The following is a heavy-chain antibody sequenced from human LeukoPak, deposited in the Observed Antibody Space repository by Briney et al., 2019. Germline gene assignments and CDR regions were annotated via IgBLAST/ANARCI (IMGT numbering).Heavy chain of an antibody. V-gene: IGHV4-59*08. CDR2: IYYSEST. CDR3: ARVGGYPLSAFDI. D-gene: IGHD3-22*01. CDR1: GGSIRSYY. J-gene: IGHJ3*02. Sequence: SETLSLTCTASGGSIRSYYWSWIRQPPGKGLEWIGYIYYSESTNYNPSLKSRITISVDTSKNQFSLKLNSVTAADTAVYYCARVGGYPLSAFDIWGQGTMVTVSS.